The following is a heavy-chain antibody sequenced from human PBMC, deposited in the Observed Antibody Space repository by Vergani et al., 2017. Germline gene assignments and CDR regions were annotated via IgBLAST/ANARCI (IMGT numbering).Heavy chain of an antibody. CDR3: ARVRRDDSSGYYYYYGMDV. D-gene: IGHD3-22*01. Sequence: QVPLQESGPGLVQPSQTLSLTCTVSGGSISSGDYYWSWIRQPPGKGLEWIGYIYYSGSTYYNPSLKSRVTISVDTSKNQFSLTLSSVTAADTAVYYCARVRRDDSSGYYYYYGMDVWGQGTTVTVSS. CDR1: GGSISSGDYY. V-gene: IGHV4-30-4*01. J-gene: IGHJ6*02. CDR2: IYYSGST.